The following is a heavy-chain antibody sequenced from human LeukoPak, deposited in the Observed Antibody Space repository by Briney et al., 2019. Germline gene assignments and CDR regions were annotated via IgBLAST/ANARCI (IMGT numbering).Heavy chain of an antibody. Sequence: ASVKVSCKASGYTFTSYAMHWVRQAPGQRLEWMGWINAGNGNTKYSQRFQGRVTITRDTSASTAYMELSSLRSEDTAVYYCARVGGSYYLAVGFDYWGQGTLVTVSS. D-gene: IGHD1-26*01. J-gene: IGHJ4*02. CDR3: ARVGGSYYLAVGFDY. CDR1: GYTFTSYA. V-gene: IGHV1-3*01. CDR2: INAGNGNT.